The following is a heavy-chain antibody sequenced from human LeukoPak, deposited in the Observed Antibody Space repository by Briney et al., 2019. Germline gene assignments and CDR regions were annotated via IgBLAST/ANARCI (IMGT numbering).Heavy chain of an antibody. J-gene: IGHJ3*02. Sequence: SETLSLTCTVSGGSISSRTYYWSWIRPHPGKGLEWIGYIYYSGSTYYNPSLKSRLSISVDTSKNHFSLKLSSVTAADTAVYFCARDRRGLDFYDAFDIWGQGTMVTVSS. V-gene: IGHV4-31*03. CDR2: IYYSGST. CDR3: ARDRRGLDFYDAFDI. CDR1: GGSISSRTYY. D-gene: IGHD2/OR15-2a*01.